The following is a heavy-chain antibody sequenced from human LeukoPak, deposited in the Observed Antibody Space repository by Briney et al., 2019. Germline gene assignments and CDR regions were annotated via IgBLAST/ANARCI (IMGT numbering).Heavy chain of an antibody. J-gene: IGHJ4*02. CDR2: IYYSGST. D-gene: IGHD4-17*01. CDR3: ARLDYGDYVFHY. V-gene: IGHV4-59*12. CDR1: GGSISSYY. Sequence: SETLSLTCTVSGGSISSYYWSWIRQPPGTGLEWIGYIYYSGSTNYNPSLKSRVTISVDTSKNQFSLKLSSVTAADTAVYYCARLDYGDYVFHYWGQGTLVTVSS.